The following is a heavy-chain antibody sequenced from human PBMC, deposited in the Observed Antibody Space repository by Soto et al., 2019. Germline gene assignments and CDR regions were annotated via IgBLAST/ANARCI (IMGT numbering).Heavy chain of an antibody. CDR2: IIPFIGTA. V-gene: IGHV1-69*18. J-gene: IGHJ6*02. CDR3: ARVVMTIGPTSYYSGMDV. CDR1: AGTFSSYA. D-gene: IGHD4-17*01. Sequence: QVQLVQSGAEVKKPGSSVTVSCKASAGTFSSYAISWVRQAPGQGLEWMGRIIPFIGTANYAQKFQGRVTMSADESTSTAYMELTRLSSEDTAVYCCARVVMTIGPTSYYSGMDVWGEETTVSVSS.